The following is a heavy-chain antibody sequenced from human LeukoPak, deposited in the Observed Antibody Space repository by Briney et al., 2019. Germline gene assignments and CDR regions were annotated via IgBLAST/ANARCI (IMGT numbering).Heavy chain of an antibody. CDR3: ARVGDIVVVPAARAFDI. CDR2: ISSSGSTI. J-gene: IGHJ3*02. Sequence: PGGSLRLSCAASGFTVSSNYMSWVRQAPGKGLEWVSYISSSGSTIYYADSVKGRFTISRDNAKNSLYLQMNSLRAEDTAVYYCARVGDIVVVPAARAFDIWGQGTMVTVSS. V-gene: IGHV3-11*04. CDR1: GFTVSSNY. D-gene: IGHD2-2*01.